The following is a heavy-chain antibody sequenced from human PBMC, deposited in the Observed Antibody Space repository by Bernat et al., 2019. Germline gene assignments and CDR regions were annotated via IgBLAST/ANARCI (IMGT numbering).Heavy chain of an antibody. D-gene: IGHD1-1*01. CDR3: ARRRYNWTDRIRMTFDP. Sequence: QLQLQESGPGLVKPSETLSLTCTVSGGSISSSSYYWGWIRQPPGKGLEWIGSIYYSGSTYYNPYLKSRVTISVDTSKKQFSLKLSSVTAADTAVYYCARRRYNWTDRIRMTFDPWGQGTLVTVSS. CDR1: GGSISSSSYY. CDR2: IYYSGST. V-gene: IGHV4-39*01. J-gene: IGHJ5*02.